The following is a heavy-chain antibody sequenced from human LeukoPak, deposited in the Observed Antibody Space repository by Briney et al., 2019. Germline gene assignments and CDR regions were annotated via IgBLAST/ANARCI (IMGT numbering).Heavy chain of an antibody. CDR3: ARAGVSRNYYDSSGYYSRDWFDP. D-gene: IGHD3-22*01. J-gene: IGHJ5*02. Sequence: SETLSLTCTVSGGSISSYYWSWIRQPPGKGLEWIGYIYYSGSTNYNPSLKSRVTIPVDTSKNQFSLKLSSVTAADTAVYYCARAGVSRNYYDSSGYYSRDWFDPWGQGTLVTVSS. CDR2: IYYSGST. V-gene: IGHV4-59*08. CDR1: GGSISSYY.